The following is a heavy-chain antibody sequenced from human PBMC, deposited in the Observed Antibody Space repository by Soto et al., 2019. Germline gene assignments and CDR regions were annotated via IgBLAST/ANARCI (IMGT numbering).Heavy chain of an antibody. V-gene: IGHV3-30-3*01. Sequence: WGSLRLSCEASGFTFSTYAMHWVRQAPGKGLEWVAVISYDGSNENYADSVKGRFTISRDNSKNTLHLQMYSLRAEDTALYYCATGYCSSNDCYRLYGLDVWGQGNTVTVSS. D-gene: IGHD2-2*01. CDR3: ATGYCSSNDCYRLYGLDV. CDR1: GFTFSTYA. J-gene: IGHJ6*02. CDR2: ISYDGSNE.